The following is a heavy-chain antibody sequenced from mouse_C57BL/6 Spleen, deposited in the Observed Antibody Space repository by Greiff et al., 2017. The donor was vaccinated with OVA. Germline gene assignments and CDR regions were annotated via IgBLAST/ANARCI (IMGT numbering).Heavy chain of an antibody. D-gene: IGHD1-1*01. CDR1: GYTFTDYE. Sequence: QVHVKQSGAELVRPGASVTLSCKASGYTFTDYEMHWVKQTPVHGLEWIGAIDPETGGTAYNQKFKGKAILTADKSSSTAYMELRSLTSEDSAVYYCTRGTTVVAEDWYFDVWGTGTTVTVSS. V-gene: IGHV1-15*01. CDR3: TRGTTVVAEDWYFDV. CDR2: IDPETGGT. J-gene: IGHJ1*03.